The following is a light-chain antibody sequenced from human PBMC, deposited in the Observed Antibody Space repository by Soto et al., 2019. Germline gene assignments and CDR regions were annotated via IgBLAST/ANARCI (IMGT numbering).Light chain of an antibody. J-gene: IGKJ3*01. V-gene: IGKV1-5*03. CDR2: KAS. CDR3: QQANSFPFT. Sequence: DIQMTQSPSTLSGSVGDRVTITCRASQTISSWLAWYQQRPGKAPKLLIYKASTLKSGVPSRFSGSGSGTEFTLTISSLQPEDSATYYCQQANSFPFTFGPGTKVDIK. CDR1: QTISSW.